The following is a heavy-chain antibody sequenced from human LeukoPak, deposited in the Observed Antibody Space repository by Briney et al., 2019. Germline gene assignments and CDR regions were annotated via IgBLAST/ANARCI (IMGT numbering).Heavy chain of an antibody. J-gene: IGHJ4*02. CDR3: ARLHYSDSSGYYSAFGY. Sequence: GESLKISCKGSGYSFTTYWIGWVRPMPGKGLEWVGIIYPGDSDTTYSPSFQGQVTISADKSVRTAYLQWSSLKASDTAMYYCARLHYSDSSGYYSAFGYWGQGTLITVSS. V-gene: IGHV5-51*01. D-gene: IGHD3-22*01. CDR2: IYPGDSDT. CDR1: GYSFTTYW.